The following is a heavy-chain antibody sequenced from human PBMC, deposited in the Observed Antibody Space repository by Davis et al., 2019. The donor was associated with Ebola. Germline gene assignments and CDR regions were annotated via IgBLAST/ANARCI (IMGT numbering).Heavy chain of an antibody. CDR2: IYYSGST. J-gene: IGHJ6*02. CDR3: AREYGMDV. CDR1: GGSFCGYY. V-gene: IGHV4-30-4*08. Sequence: SETLSLTCAVYGGSFCGYYWSWIRQPPGKGLEWIGYIYYSGSTYYNPSLKSRVTISVDTSKNQFSLKLSSVTAADTAVYYCAREYGMDVWGQGTTVTVSS.